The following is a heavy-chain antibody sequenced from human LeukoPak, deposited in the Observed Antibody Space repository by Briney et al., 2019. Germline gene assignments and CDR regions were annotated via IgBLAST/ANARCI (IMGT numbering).Heavy chain of an antibody. D-gene: IGHD5-18*01. CDR3: ATVTRDTAMVTHWYFDL. CDR2: IIPIFGTA. CDR1: GGTFSSYA. V-gene: IGHV1-69*05. Sequence: SVKVSCKASGGTFSSYAISWVRQAPGQGLEWMGGIIPIFGTANYAQKFQGRVTITTAESTSTAYMELSSLTSEDTAVYYCATVTRDTAMVTHWYFDLWGRGTLVTVSS. J-gene: IGHJ2*01.